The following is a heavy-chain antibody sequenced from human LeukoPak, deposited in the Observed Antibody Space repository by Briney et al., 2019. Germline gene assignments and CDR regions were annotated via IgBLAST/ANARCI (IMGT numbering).Heavy chain of an antibody. J-gene: IGHJ4*02. V-gene: IGHV1-3*01. Sequence: VASVKVSCKASGYTFTSYAMNWVRQAPGQGLEWMGWISAGNGNTKYSQNFQGRVTFISNTSATTAFMELSSLRSEDAAVYYCARDSGSGNNDYWGQGTLVTVSS. D-gene: IGHD1-26*01. CDR3: ARDSGSGNNDY. CDR2: ISAGNGNT. CDR1: GYTFTSYA.